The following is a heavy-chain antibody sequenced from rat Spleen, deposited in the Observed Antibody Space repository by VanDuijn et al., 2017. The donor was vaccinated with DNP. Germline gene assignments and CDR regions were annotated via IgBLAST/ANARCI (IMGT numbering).Heavy chain of an antibody. J-gene: IGHJ3*01. CDR1: GFTFSDYN. V-gene: IGHV5-7*01. CDR3: TEGPSIFNNWFAY. Sequence: EVQLVESGGGLVQSGRSLKLSCAASGFTFSDYNMAWVRQAPKKGLEWVATISYDGGGTYYRDSVKGRFTISRDNAKSTLYLQMNSLRSEDTATYYCTEGPSIFNNWFAYWGQGTLVTVSS. D-gene: IGHD1-3*01. CDR2: ISYDGGGT.